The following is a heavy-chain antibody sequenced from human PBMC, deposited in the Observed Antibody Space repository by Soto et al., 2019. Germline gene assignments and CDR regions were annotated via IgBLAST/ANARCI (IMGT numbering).Heavy chain of an antibody. CDR1: GFTFSTND. CDR3: AREVVDGSSLWLDP. Sequence: QVQLVQSGAEVKKPGASVKVSCKASGFTFSTNDINWVRQAPGQGLQWMGWMNANVDATDSPQEFKGRGTMTWNASRSTAYIELSNLKSDDTAVYYCAREVVDGSSLWLDPWGQGTLVTVSS. D-gene: IGHD3-10*01. CDR2: MNANVDAT. J-gene: IGHJ5*02. V-gene: IGHV1-8*01.